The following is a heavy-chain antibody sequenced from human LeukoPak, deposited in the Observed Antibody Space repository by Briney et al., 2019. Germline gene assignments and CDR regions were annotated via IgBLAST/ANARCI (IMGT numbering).Heavy chain of an antibody. CDR3: ARGRVVGATRHGFDP. CDR1: GGSFSGYY. CDR2: INHSGST. J-gene: IGHJ5*02. Sequence: SETLSLTCAVYGGSFSGYYWSWIRQPPGKGQEWLGEINHSGSTNYNPALKSRVTISVDTSKNQFSLKLSSVTAADTAVYYCARGRVVGATRHGFDPWGQGTLVTVSS. V-gene: IGHV4-34*01. D-gene: IGHD1-26*01.